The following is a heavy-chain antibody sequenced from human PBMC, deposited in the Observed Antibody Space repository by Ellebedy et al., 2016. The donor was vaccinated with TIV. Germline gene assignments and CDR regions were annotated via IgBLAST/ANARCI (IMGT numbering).Heavy chain of an antibody. D-gene: IGHD3-16*01. Sequence: MPSETLSLTCAVYGGSFTAYYWSWIRQPPGKGLEWIGEINHSGTTNYNPSLESRVSISVDTSRSQFSLKVNSVTAADTAVYYCARGPIEKGGGNWFDPWGQGTLVTVSS. J-gene: IGHJ5*02. V-gene: IGHV4-34*01. CDR1: GGSFTAYY. CDR2: INHSGTT. CDR3: ARGPIEKGGGNWFDP.